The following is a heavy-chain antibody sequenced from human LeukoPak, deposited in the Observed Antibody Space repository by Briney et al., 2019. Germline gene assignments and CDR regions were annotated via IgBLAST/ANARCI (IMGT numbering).Heavy chain of an antibody. V-gene: IGHV1-69*04. J-gene: IGHJ4*02. CDR2: IIPILGIA. D-gene: IGHD5-24*01. CDR1: GGTFSSYA. CDR3: AREAGDVEMATIQYYFDY. Sequence: ASVKVSCKASGGTFSSYAISWVRQAPGQGLEWMGRIIPILGIANYAQKFQGRVTITADKSTSTAYMELSSLRSEDTAVYYCAREAGDVEMATIQYYFDYWGQGTLVTVSS.